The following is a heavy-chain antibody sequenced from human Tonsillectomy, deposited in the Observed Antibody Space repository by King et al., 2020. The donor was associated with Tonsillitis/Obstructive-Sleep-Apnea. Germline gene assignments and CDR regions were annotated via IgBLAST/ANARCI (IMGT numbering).Heavy chain of an antibody. CDR1: GYSFTSYW. V-gene: IGHV5-51*01. CDR3: ARLGGLVPSYYYYYMDV. Sequence: VQLVESGAEVKKPGESLKISCKGSGYSFTSYWIGWVRQMPGKGLEWMGIIYPGDSDTRDSPSFQGQVTISADKSIGTAYLQWSSLKASDTAMYYCARLGGLVPSYYYYYMDVWGKGTTVTVSS. D-gene: IGHD3/OR15-3a*01. CDR2: IYPGDSDT. J-gene: IGHJ6*03.